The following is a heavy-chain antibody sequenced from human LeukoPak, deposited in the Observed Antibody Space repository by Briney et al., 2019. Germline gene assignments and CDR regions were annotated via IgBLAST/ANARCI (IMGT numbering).Heavy chain of an antibody. Sequence: SLRLSCAASGVTFSSYWMHWVRPAPGKGLVWVSRINSDGSSTSYADSVKGRFTISRDNAKNTLYLQMNSLRAEDTAVYYCARVPYSSGWSRGPFDYWGQGTLVTVSS. CDR2: INSDGSST. CDR3: ARVPYSSGWSRGPFDY. CDR1: GVTFSSYW. V-gene: IGHV3-74*01. D-gene: IGHD6-19*01. J-gene: IGHJ4*02.